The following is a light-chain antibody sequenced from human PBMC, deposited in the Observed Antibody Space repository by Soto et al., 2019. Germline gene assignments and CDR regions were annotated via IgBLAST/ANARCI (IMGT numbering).Light chain of an antibody. CDR2: EVS. J-gene: IGLJ1*01. CDR1: SSDVGGYNY. Sequence: QSALTQPASVSGSPGQSITISCTGTSSDVGGYNYVSWYQQHPGKAPKLMIYEVSNRPSGVSNRFSGSKSGNTASLTISGRQAEDEADYYCSSYTSNSTYVFGTGTKVTVL. V-gene: IGLV2-14*01. CDR3: SSYTSNSTYV.